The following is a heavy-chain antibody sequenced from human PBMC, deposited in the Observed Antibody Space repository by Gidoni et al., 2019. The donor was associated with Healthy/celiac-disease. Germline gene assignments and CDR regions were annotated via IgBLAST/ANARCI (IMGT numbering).Heavy chain of an antibody. J-gene: IGHJ5*02. Sequence: QLQLQESGPGLVKPSETLSLTCTVSGGSISSSSYYWGWIRQPPGKGLEWIGSIYYSGSTYYNPSLKSRVTISVDTSKTQFSLKLSSVTAADTAVYYCARHSITHYGEEWFDPWGQGTLVTVSS. D-gene: IGHD4-17*01. CDR3: ARHSITHYGEEWFDP. CDR2: IYYSGST. CDR1: GGSISSSSYY. V-gene: IGHV4-39*01.